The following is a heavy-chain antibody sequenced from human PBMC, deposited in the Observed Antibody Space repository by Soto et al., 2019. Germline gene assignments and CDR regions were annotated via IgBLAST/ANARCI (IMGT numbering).Heavy chain of an antibody. Sequence: SETLSLTCTVSGGSISPYSWSWIRQPPGKGLEWIGNIYYSGSTYYKPSLKSRVTISLDTSNNQLSLKLSSVIAADTAVYYCARGSTSSYFHGLDVWCQGTTVT. V-gene: IGHV4-59*01. CDR3: ARGSTSSYFHGLDV. CDR2: IYYSGST. CDR1: GGSISPYS. D-gene: IGHD2-2*01. J-gene: IGHJ6*02.